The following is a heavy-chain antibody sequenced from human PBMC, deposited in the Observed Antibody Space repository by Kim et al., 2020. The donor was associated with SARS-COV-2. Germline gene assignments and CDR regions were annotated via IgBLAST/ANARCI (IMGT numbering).Heavy chain of an antibody. CDR3: AREDTMIVVVNEYYYYGMDV. CDR1: GFTFSSYW. J-gene: IGHJ6*02. Sequence: GGSLRLSCAASGFTFSSYWMSWVRQAPGKGLEWVANIKQDGSEKYYVDSVKGRFTISRDNAKNSLYLQMNSLRAEDTAVYYCAREDTMIVVVNEYYYYGMDVWGQGTTVTVSS. CDR2: IKQDGSEK. D-gene: IGHD3-22*01. V-gene: IGHV3-7*01.